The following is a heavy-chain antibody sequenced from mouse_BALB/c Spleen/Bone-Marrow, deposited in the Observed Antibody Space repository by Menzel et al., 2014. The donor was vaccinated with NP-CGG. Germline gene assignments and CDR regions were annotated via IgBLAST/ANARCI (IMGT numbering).Heavy chain of an antibody. CDR2: INPSTGYT. J-gene: IGHJ4*01. CDR1: DYTFTSYW. Sequence: QVQFQQSGAELAKPGASVKMSCKASDYTFTSYWMHWVKQRPGQGLEWIGYINPSTGYTDYNQKFNDKATLTADKSSSTAYMQLSSLTSKDSAVYYCARGNPLYAMDYWGQGTSVTVSS. CDR3: ARGNPLYAMDY. V-gene: IGHV1-7*01. D-gene: IGHD2-1*01.